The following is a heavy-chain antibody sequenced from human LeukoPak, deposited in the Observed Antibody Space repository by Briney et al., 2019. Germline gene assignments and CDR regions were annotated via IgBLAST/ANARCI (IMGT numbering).Heavy chain of an antibody. Sequence: PSETLSLTCTVSGGSISSYYWSWIRQPPGKGLEWIGYIYYSGGTNYNPSLKSRVTISVDTSKNQFSLKLSSVTAADTAVYYCARGDVGIAVPPYFQHWGQGTLVTVSS. J-gene: IGHJ1*01. V-gene: IGHV4-59*01. D-gene: IGHD6-19*01. CDR2: IYYSGGT. CDR1: GGSISSYY. CDR3: ARGDVGIAVPPYFQH.